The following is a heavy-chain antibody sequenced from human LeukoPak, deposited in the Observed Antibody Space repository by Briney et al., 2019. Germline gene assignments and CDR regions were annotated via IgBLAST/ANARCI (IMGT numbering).Heavy chain of an antibody. CDR3: ARMWGVAFDI. Sequence: GGSLRLSCAASGFTFSGYEMNWVRQAPGKGLEWVSYISSSGSRIYYADSVKGRFTISRDNAKNSLYLQMTSLRADDPAVYYCARMWGVAFDIWGQGTVVTVSS. J-gene: IGHJ3*02. CDR1: GFTFSGYE. D-gene: IGHD3-16*01. CDR2: ISSSGSRI. V-gene: IGHV3-48*03.